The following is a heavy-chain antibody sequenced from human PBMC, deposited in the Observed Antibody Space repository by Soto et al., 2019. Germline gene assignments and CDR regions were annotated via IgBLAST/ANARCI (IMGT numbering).Heavy chain of an antibody. CDR1: GGSFSGYY. J-gene: IGHJ5*02. CDR3: ARGVAARHLSWFDP. CDR2: INHSGST. Sequence: SETLSLTCAVYGGSFSGYYWSWIRQPPGKGLEWIGEINHSGSTNYNPSLKSRVTISVDTSKNQFSLKLSSVTAADTAVYYCARGVAARHLSWFDPWGQGTLVTVSS. V-gene: IGHV4-34*01. D-gene: IGHD6-6*01.